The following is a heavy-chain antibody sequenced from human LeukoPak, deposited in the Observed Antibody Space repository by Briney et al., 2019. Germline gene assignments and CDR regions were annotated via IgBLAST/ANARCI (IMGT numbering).Heavy chain of an antibody. J-gene: IGHJ4*02. V-gene: IGHV3-23*01. CDR1: GYTFSSYA. D-gene: IGHD1-20*01. CDR3: AKGVTGSSY. CDR2: ISGSGDNT. Sequence: GGSLRLSCAASGYTFSSYAMSWVRQAPGKGLEWVSAISGSGDNTYYADSVKGRFTISRDNSKNTLYLQMSSLRAEDTAVYYCAKGVTGSSYWGQGTLVTVSS.